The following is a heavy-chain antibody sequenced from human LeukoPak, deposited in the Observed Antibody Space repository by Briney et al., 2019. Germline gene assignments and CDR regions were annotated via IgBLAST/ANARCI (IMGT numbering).Heavy chain of an antibody. V-gene: IGHV1-69*13. J-gene: IGHJ4*02. CDR3: ARAPAHCGGVCSATFGY. D-gene: IGHD2-21*02. Sequence: SVKVSCKASGGTFSSYAISWVRQAPGQGLEWMGGIIPILGTANYAQKFQGRVTITADESTSTAYMELSSLRSEDTAVYYCARAPAHCGGVCSATFGYWGQGTLVTVSS. CDR1: GGTFSSYA. CDR2: IIPILGTA.